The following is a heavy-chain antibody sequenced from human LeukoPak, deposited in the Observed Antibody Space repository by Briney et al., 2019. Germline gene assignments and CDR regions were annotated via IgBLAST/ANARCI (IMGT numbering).Heavy chain of an antibody. CDR3: ARVRGYDTSDYDY. CDR2: ISYDERNK. Sequence: GGSLTLSCAASGFTFSSYGMHWVRQAPGTGLEWVAIISYDERNKYYADSVKGRFTISRDKSKNTLYLQMNSLRPDDTAVYYCARVRGYDTSDYDYWGQGTLVTVSS. D-gene: IGHD3-22*01. J-gene: IGHJ4*02. CDR1: GFTFSSYG. V-gene: IGHV3-30*03.